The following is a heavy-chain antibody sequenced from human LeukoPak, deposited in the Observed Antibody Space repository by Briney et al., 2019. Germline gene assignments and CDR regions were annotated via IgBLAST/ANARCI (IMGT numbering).Heavy chain of an antibody. CDR1: GFTVSSDY. CDR2: VYPRGQT. D-gene: IGHD3-10*01. V-gene: IGHV3-66*04. Sequence: GGSRRLSCSVSGFTVSSDYVSWARQAPGKGLEWVSVVYPRGQTYYADSVKGRFTLSRDTLNNTLHLQMNSLRVEDTAVYYCARQTPEYYFGSGRKFDSWGQGTLVTVSS. J-gene: IGHJ4*02. CDR3: ARQTPEYYFGSGRKFDS.